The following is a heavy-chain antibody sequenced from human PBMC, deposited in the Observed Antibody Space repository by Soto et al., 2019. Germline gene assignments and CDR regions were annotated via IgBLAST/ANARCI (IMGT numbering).Heavy chain of an antibody. CDR3: TSRRDWTAVDPLDY. Sequence: EVQLVESGGGLVQPGGSLKLSCAASGFNYRDSAMHWVRQASGKGLEWVGRIRNKTNNYATAFNAPVKGRFTISRDDXKNMVYLQMNSLKLDDTAVYYCTSRRDWTAVDPLDYWGQGTLVTVSS. D-gene: IGHD5-18*01. J-gene: IGHJ4*02. CDR1: GFNYRDSA. CDR2: IRNKTNNYAT. V-gene: IGHV3-73*02.